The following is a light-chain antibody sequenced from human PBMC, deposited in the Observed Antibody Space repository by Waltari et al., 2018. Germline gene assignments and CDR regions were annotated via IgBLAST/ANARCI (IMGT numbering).Light chain of an antibody. CDR3: KHYRSLPVT. CDR2: DPS. Sequence: CGARERVRMALPGSKQNPGKAPRLLTYDPSARAPGTPDRVSGSGSGTDFSPTISSLEPEDFALYYCKHYRSLPVTFGQGTKLE. J-gene: IGKJ1*01. CDR1: ERVRMA. V-gene: IGKV3D-20*01.